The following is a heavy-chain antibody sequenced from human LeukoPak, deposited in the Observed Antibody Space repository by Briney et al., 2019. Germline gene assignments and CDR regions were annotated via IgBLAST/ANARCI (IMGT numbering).Heavy chain of an antibody. CDR1: GYTFTSYY. D-gene: IGHD3-16*02. CDR2: INPSGGST. CDR3: ARGPSYDYVWGSYRNWGDYYYGMDV. J-gene: IGHJ6*04. Sequence: ASVKVSCKASGYTFTSYYMHWGRQAPGQGLEWMGIINPSGGSTSYAQKFQGRVTMTRDTSTSTVYMELSSLRSEDTAVYYCARGPSYDYVWGSYRNWGDYYYGMDVWGKGTTVTVSS. V-gene: IGHV1-46*01.